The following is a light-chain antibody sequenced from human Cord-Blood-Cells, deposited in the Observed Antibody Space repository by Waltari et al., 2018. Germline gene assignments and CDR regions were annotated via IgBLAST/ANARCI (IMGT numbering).Light chain of an antibody. CDR1: SSDVGSYNL. Sequence: QSALTQPASVSGSPGQSITISCTGTSSDVGSYNLVSWYQQHPGKAPKLMIYEGSKRPSGVSNRFSGSKSGNTASLTISGLQAEDEAVYYCCSYAGSSLWVFGGGTKLTVL. V-gene: IGLV2-23*01. CDR3: CSYAGSSLWV. J-gene: IGLJ3*02. CDR2: EGS.